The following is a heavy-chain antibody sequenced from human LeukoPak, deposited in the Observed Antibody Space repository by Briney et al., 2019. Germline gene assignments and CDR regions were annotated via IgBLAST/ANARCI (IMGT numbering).Heavy chain of an antibody. CDR1: GYTFTGYY. Sequence: ASVKVSCKASGYTFTGYYMHWVRQAPGQGLEWMGWINPNSGGTSYAQKFQGRVTMTRDTSISTAYMELSRLRSDDTAVYYCARARITMVRGVRTTPFDPWGQGTLVTVSS. CDR3: ARARITMVRGVRTTPFDP. V-gene: IGHV1-2*02. J-gene: IGHJ5*02. D-gene: IGHD3-10*01. CDR2: INPNSGGT.